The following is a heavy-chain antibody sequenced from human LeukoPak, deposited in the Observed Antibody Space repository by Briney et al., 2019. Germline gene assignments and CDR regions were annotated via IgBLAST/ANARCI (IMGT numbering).Heavy chain of an antibody. CDR1: GGTFSSHA. V-gene: IGHV1-69*04. CDR2: IIPIFGIA. Sequence: ASVKVSCKASGGTFSSHAISWVRQAPGQGLEWMGRIIPIFGIANYAQKFQGRVTITADKSTSTAYMELSSLRSEDTAVYYCARDSTTTSQYCSSTSCYTPFDYWGQGTLVTASS. J-gene: IGHJ4*02. CDR3: ARDSTTTSQYCSSTSCYTPFDY. D-gene: IGHD2-2*02.